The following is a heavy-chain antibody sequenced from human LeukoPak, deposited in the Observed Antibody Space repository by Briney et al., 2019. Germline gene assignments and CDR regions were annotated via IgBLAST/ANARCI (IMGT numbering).Heavy chain of an antibody. CDR2: ISYDGSNK. J-gene: IGHJ6*03. V-gene: IGHV3-30*03. CDR3: ARDTDYYYYMGV. CDR1: GITFSSYG. Sequence: GGSLRLSCAASGITFSSYGMHWVRQAPGKGLEWVAVISYDGSNKYYADSVKGRFTISRDNSKNTLYLQMNSLRAEDTAVYYCARDTDYYYYMGVWGKGTTVTVSS. D-gene: IGHD4-17*01.